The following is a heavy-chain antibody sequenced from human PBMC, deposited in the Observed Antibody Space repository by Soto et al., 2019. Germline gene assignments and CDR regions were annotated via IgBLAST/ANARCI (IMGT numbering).Heavy chain of an antibody. CDR1: GYSFTSYW. CDR2: IYPGDSDT. J-gene: IGHJ6*02. V-gene: IGHV5-51*01. D-gene: IGHD2-21*02. Sequence: PGVSLKISCQGSGYSFTSYWIGWVRQMPGKGLEWMGIIYPGDSDTRYSPSFQGQVTISADKSISTAYLQWSSLKASDTAMYYCARYGTCGGDCYQYYYYGMDVWGQGTTVTVSS. CDR3: ARYGTCGGDCYQYYYYGMDV.